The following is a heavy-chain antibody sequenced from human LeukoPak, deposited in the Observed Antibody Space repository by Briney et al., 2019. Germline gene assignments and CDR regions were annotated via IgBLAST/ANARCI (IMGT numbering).Heavy chain of an antibody. CDR3: ARGRPRDGYNYERADAFDI. CDR1: GYTFTSYY. J-gene: IGHJ3*02. Sequence: ASVKVSCKASGYTFTSYYMHWVRQAPGQGLEWMGIINPSGGSTSYAQKFQGRVTMTRDTSSSTVYMELSRLRSDDTAVYYCARGRPRDGYNYERADAFDIWGQGTMVTVSS. D-gene: IGHD5-24*01. V-gene: IGHV1-46*01. CDR2: INPSGGST.